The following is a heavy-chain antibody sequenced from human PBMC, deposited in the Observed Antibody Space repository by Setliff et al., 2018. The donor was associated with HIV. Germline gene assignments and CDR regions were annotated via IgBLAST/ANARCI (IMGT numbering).Heavy chain of an antibody. CDR2: IIPIFDTT. Sequence: SVKVSCKASGGTFENYAISWVRQAPGQGLEWMGKIIPIFDTTIYAEKFQGRITISADKSTATAYLELNSLRSEDSAIYYCERLIPSAYFGPRQDAFDVWGQGARVTVSS. CDR3: ERLIPSAYFGPRQDAFDV. D-gene: IGHD2-21*01. V-gene: IGHV1-69*06. J-gene: IGHJ3*01. CDR1: GGTFENYA.